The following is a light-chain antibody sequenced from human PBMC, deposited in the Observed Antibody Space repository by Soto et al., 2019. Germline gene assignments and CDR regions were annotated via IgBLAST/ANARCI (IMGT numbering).Light chain of an antibody. J-gene: IGKJ4*01. CDR2: AAS. V-gene: IGKV1-12*01. CDR1: QDISRS. Sequence: DIQMTQSPSSVSASVGDRVTITCRASQDISRSLAWYQRTPGTAPKLLIYAASSLQSGVPSRFSGSGSGTDFTLTISSLQPEDFATYYCQQGNSFPLTFGGGTKVELK. CDR3: QQGNSFPLT.